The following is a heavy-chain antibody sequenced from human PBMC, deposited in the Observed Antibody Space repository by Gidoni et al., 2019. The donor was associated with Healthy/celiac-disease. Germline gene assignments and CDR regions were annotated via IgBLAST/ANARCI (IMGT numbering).Heavy chain of an antibody. D-gene: IGHD2-2*01. CDR3: ARDGDIVVVPAAIPLMDV. Sequence: QVQLVESGGGVVQPGRSLRLSCAASGFTFSSYAMHWVRQAPGKGLEWVAVISDDGSNKYYADSVKGRFTISRDNSKNTLYLQMNSLRAEDTAVYYCARDGDIVVVPAAIPLMDVWGQGTTVTVSS. J-gene: IGHJ6*02. CDR1: GFTFSSYA. CDR2: ISDDGSNK. V-gene: IGHV3-30*04.